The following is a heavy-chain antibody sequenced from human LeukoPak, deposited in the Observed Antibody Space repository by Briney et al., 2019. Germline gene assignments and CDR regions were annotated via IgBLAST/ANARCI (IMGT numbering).Heavy chain of an antibody. CDR1: GYSFTNYW. J-gene: IGHJ4*02. Sequence: GESLKISFKGSGYSFTNYWIGWVRQVPGKGLEWMGIISPDGSDTRYSPSFQGQVTISADKSITTAYLQWSSLKASDTAMYYCARLTSSWSFDYWGQGTLVTVSS. V-gene: IGHV5-51*01. CDR2: ISPDGSDT. D-gene: IGHD6-13*01. CDR3: ARLTSSWSFDY.